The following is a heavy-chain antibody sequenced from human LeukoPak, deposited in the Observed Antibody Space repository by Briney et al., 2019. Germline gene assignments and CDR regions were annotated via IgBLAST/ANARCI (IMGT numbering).Heavy chain of an antibody. CDR1: GGSIRSY. J-gene: IGHJ6*03. CDR2: IYGSGST. V-gene: IGHV4-4*07. CDR3: ARERGRYSYGLYYYYYYMDV. D-gene: IGHD5-18*01. Sequence: SETLSLTCTVSGGSIRSYWSWIRQPAGKGLEWIGRIYGSGSTDYNPSLKSRVTMSIDTSKNQFSLKLSSVTAADTAVYYCARERGRYSYGLYYYYYYMDVWGKGTTVTVSS.